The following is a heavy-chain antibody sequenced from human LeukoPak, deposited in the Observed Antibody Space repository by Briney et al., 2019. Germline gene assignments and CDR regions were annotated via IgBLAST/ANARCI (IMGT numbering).Heavy chain of an antibody. Sequence: SETLSLTCTVSGGSISSGGYYWSWIRQHPGKGLEWIGYIYYSGSTYYNPSLKSRVTISVDTSKNQFSLKLSSVTAADTAVYYCARDWRSFWFDPWGQGTLVTVSS. CDR2: IYYSGST. J-gene: IGHJ5*02. CDR1: GGSISSGGYY. CDR3: ARDWRSFWFDP. V-gene: IGHV4-31*03.